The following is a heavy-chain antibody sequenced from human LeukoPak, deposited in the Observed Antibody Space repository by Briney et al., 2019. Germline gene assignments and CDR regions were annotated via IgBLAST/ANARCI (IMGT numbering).Heavy chain of an antibody. J-gene: IGHJ5*02. Sequence: GGSLRLSCTASGLTFRSYTMSWVRQAPGKGLEWVSAIHTSGDTCYADSVKGRFTISRDTSKNTLYLQINSLRVEDTAVYYCIVFGDSNHWGQGTLVTVSS. V-gene: IGHV3-23*05. CDR1: GLTFRSYT. CDR2: IHTSGDT. CDR3: IVFGDSNH. D-gene: IGHD4-17*01.